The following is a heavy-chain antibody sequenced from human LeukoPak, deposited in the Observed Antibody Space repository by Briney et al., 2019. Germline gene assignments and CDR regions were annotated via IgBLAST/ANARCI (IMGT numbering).Heavy chain of an antibody. CDR2: IYSGGST. Sequence: GGSLRLSCAASGFTVSSNCMSWVRQAPGKGLEWVSVIYSGGSTYYADSVKGRFTISRDNSKNTLYLQMNSLRAEDTAVYYCARDSSHGGYGGNENYFDYWGQGTLVTVSS. D-gene: IGHD4-23*01. J-gene: IGHJ4*02. CDR3: ARDSSHGGYGGNENYFDY. V-gene: IGHV3-53*01. CDR1: GFTVSSNC.